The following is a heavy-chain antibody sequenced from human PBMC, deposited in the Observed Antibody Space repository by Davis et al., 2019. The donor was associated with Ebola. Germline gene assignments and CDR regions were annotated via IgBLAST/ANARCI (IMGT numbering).Heavy chain of an antibody. CDR2: IWYDGSNK. J-gene: IGHJ5*02. D-gene: IGHD2-8*02. V-gene: IGHV3-33*08. CDR3: TRGSTGS. Sequence: GESLKISCAVSGFTVSTNYMSWVRQAPGKGLEWVAVIWYDGSNKYYADSVKGRFTISRDNSKNTMYLQMNSLRAEDTAVYYCTRGSTGSWGQGTLVTVSS. CDR1: GFTVSTNY.